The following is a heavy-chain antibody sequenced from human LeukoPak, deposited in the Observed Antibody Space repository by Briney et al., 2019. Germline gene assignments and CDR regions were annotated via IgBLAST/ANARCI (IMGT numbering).Heavy chain of an antibody. CDR3: AKGGNIVVVPAAMVDY. J-gene: IGHJ4*02. V-gene: IGHV3-23*01. CDR2: ISGSGGST. Sequence: GGSLRLSCAASGFTFSSYAMSWVRQAPGKGLEWVSAISGSGGSTYYADSVKGRFTISRDNSKNTLYLQMNSLRAEDTAVYYCAKGGNIVVVPAAMVDYWGQGTLVTVSS. D-gene: IGHD2-2*01. CDR1: GFTFSSYA.